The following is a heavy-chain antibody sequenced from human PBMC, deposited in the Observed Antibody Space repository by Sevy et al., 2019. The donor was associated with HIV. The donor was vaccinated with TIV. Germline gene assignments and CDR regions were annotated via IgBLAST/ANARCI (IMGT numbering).Heavy chain of an antibody. V-gene: IGHV5-51*01. CDR2: IYLDDSDT. Sequence: GESLKISCKGSGSSFTASWIVWVRQMPGKGLEWMGIIYLDDSDTTYSPSFQGQVTISADKSISTAYLQWSSLQASDTAMYYCARRQTIYTAFDIWGQGTMVTVSS. CDR3: ARRQTIYTAFDI. D-gene: IGHD3-16*01. J-gene: IGHJ3*02. CDR1: GSSFTASW.